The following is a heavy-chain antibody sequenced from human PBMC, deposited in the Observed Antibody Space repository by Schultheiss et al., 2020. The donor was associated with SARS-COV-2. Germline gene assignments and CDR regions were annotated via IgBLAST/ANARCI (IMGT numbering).Heavy chain of an antibody. CDR2: INHSGST. CDR1: GGSISSSSYY. CDR3: ARQVGYSSSWATYYYYGMDV. J-gene: IGHJ6*02. V-gene: IGHV4-39*01. D-gene: IGHD6-13*01. Sequence: SETLSLTCTVSGGSISSSSYYWSWIRQHPGKGLEWIGEINHSGSTNYNPSLKSRVTISVDTSKNQFSLKLSSVTAADTAVYYCARQVGYSSSWATYYYYGMDVWGQGTTVTVSS.